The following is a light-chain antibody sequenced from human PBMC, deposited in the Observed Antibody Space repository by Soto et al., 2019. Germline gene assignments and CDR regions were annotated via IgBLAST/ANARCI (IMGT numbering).Light chain of an antibody. V-gene: IGKV3-15*01. J-gene: IGKJ1*01. CDR2: GAS. CDR1: QSVSSN. Sequence: EIVMTQSPATLSVSPGERATLSCRASQSVSSNLAWYQQQPGQAPRLLIYGASTRATGIPARFSGSGSGTEFTLTISSLQSEDFAVYYCQQYNNWPLTLGQGTKVEIK. CDR3: QQYNNWPLT.